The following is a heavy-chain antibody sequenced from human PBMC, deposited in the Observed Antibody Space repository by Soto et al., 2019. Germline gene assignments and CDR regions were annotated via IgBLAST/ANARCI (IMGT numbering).Heavy chain of an antibody. CDR3: ARGEVRDILTGYYTRLYNYYGMDV. D-gene: IGHD3-9*01. CDR2: INPSGGST. J-gene: IGHJ6*02. Sequence: VASVKVSCKASGYTFTSYYMHWVRQAPGQGLEWMGIINPSGGSTSYAQKFQGRVTMTRDTSTSTVYMELSSLRSEDTAVYYCARGEVRDILTGYYTRLYNYYGMDVWGQGTTVTVSS. V-gene: IGHV1-46*01. CDR1: GYTFTSYY.